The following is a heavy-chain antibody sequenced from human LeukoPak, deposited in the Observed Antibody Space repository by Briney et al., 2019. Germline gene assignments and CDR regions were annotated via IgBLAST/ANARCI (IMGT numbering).Heavy chain of an antibody. V-gene: IGHV3-30-3*01. CDR3: ARDFRYYGSGTLDY. J-gene: IGHJ4*02. CDR1: GFTFSSYW. D-gene: IGHD3-10*01. Sequence: GGSLRLSCAASGFTFSSYWMSWVRQAPGKGLEWVAVISYDGSNKYYADSVKGRFTISRDNSKNTLYLQMNSLRAEDTAVYYCARDFRYYGSGTLDYWGQGTLVTVSS. CDR2: ISYDGSNK.